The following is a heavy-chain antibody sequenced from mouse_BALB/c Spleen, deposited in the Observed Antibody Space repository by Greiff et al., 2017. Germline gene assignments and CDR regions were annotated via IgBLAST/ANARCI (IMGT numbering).Heavy chain of an antibody. Sequence: EVQVVESGGGLVKPGGSLKLSCAASGFTFSSYTMSWVRQTPEKRLEWVATISSGGGNTYYPDSVKGRFTISRDNAKNNLYLQMSSLRSEDTALYYCARTAYYGNSLYAMDYWGQGTSVTVSS. D-gene: IGHD2-10*01. CDR3: ARTAYYGNSLYAMDY. J-gene: IGHJ4*01. CDR1: GFTFSSYT. V-gene: IGHV5-9*03. CDR2: ISSGGGNT.